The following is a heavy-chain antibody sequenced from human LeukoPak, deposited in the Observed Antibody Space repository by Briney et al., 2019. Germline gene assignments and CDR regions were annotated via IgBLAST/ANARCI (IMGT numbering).Heavy chain of an antibody. CDR3: AKLLVRGVIITATDY. J-gene: IGHJ4*02. CDR1: GFTFSSYW. D-gene: IGHD3-10*01. V-gene: IGHV3-7*03. Sequence: GGSLRLSCAASGFTFSSYWMSWVRQAPGKGLEWVANIKQDGSEKYYVDSVKGRFTISRDNSKNTLYLQMNSLRAEDTAVYYCAKLLVRGVIITATDYWGQGTLVTVSS. CDR2: IKQDGSEK.